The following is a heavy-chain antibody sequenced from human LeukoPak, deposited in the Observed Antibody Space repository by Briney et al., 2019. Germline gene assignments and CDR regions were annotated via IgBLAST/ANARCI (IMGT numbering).Heavy chain of an antibody. Sequence: GASVKVSCKASGYTFTSYGITWVRQAPGQGLEWMGWISAYNGDANYAQSLQGRVTLTTDTSTRTCYMELRGLRSDDTAVYYCARRGLVWFGEFKLNYYFGMDVWGQGTTVTVSS. CDR2: ISAYNGDA. V-gene: IGHV1-18*01. D-gene: IGHD3-10*01. CDR1: GYTFTSYG. J-gene: IGHJ6*02. CDR3: ARRGLVWFGEFKLNYYFGMDV.